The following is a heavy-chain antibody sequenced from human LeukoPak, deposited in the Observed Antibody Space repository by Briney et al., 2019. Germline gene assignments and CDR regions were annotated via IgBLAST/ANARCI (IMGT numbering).Heavy chain of an antibody. J-gene: IGHJ4*02. Sequence: PGGSLRLSCAASGFTVSSNYMNWVRQAPGKGLEWVSVIYGGGNIYYADSVKGRFTISRDNSKNTLYLQMNSLRVEDTAVYYCVRAIAAAASYWGQGTLVTVSS. V-gene: IGHV3-53*01. CDR1: GFTVSSNY. CDR3: VRAIAAAASY. D-gene: IGHD6-13*01. CDR2: IYGGGNI.